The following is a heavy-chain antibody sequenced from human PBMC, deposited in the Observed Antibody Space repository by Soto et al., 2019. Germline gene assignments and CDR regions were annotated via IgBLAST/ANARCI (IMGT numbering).Heavy chain of an antibody. D-gene: IGHD6-19*01. CDR1: GYTFTSYA. CDR3: ARASVYSSGWYFAFDI. CDR2: INTGNGST. Sequence: ASVKVSCKASGYTFTSYAMHWVRQAPGQRLEWMGWINTGNGSTNYSQKFQGRVTITRDTSTSTPYMELSSLKSEDTAVYYCARASVYSSGWYFAFDIWGQGTMVTVSS. V-gene: IGHV1-3*04. J-gene: IGHJ3*02.